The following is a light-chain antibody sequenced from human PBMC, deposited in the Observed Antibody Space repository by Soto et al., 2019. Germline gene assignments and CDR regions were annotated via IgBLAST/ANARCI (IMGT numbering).Light chain of an antibody. CDR1: QSITIW. Sequence: DIQMTQSPSTLSASVGDRVTITCRASQSITIWLAWYQQKPGKAPKLLIFDASSLESGVPSRLSGSGSGTEFTLTISSLQPDDFATYYCQQYNSYSWTFGQGTKVEIK. CDR3: QQYNSYSWT. J-gene: IGKJ1*01. V-gene: IGKV1-5*01. CDR2: DAS.